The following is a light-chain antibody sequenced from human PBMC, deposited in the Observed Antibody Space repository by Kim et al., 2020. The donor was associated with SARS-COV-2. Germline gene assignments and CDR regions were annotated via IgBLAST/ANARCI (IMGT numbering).Light chain of an antibody. Sequence: SASVGNRVTITCQASDDIVNYMNWYQQKHGKAQKLMSSDASTLQAGVQSRFSGSGSKTHFTLTISSLQPDDIATYYCQQSDTVPNTFGQGTKLEI. CDR2: DAS. J-gene: IGKJ2*01. CDR3: QQSDTVPNT. CDR1: DDIVNY. V-gene: IGKV1-33*01.